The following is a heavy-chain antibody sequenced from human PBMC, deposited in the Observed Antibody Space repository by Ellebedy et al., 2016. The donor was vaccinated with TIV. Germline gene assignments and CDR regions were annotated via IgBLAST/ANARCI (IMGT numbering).Heavy chain of an antibody. V-gene: IGHV3-23*01. D-gene: IGHD3-10*01. J-gene: IGHJ6*02. CDR1: GFTFSSYA. Sequence: PGGSLRLSCAASGFTFSSYAMSWVRQAPGKGLEWVSAISGSGGSTYYADSVKGRFTISRDNSKNTLDLQMNSLRAEDTAVYYCARDFREAGHYYYYGMDVWGQGTTVTVSS. CDR2: ISGSGGST. CDR3: ARDFREAGHYYYYGMDV.